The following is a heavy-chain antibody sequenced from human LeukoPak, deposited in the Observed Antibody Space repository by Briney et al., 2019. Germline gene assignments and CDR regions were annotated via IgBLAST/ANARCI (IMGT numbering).Heavy chain of an antibody. CDR1: GYTFTSYD. V-gene: IGHV1-8*03. D-gene: IGHD3-10*01. CDR3: ARPSIRFGEFDY. Sequence: ASVKVSCKASGYTFTSYDINWVRQATGQGLEWMGWMNPNSGNTGYAQKFQGRVTITRNTSISTAYMELSSLRSEDTAVYYCARPSIRFGEFDYWGQGTLVTVSS. CDR2: MNPNSGNT. J-gene: IGHJ4*02.